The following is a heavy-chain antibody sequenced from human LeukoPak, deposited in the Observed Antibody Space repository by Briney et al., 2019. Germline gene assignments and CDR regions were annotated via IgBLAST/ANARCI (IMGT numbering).Heavy chain of an antibody. CDR1: GFTLSGHW. J-gene: IGHJ4*02. V-gene: IGHV3-74*01. D-gene: IGHD7-27*01. CDR3: TSDLDWGQVDS. Sequence: HTGGSLRLSCAASGFTLSGHWMYWLRQAPGKGLAWVSRINGDGSATNYAGSMKGRFTISRDNARNIVYLQMNSLREDDTAVYYCTSDLDWGQVDSWGQGTLVTVSS. CDR2: INGDGSAT.